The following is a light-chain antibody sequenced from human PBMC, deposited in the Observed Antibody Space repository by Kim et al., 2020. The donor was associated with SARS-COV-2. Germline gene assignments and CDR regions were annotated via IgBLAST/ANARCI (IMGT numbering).Light chain of an antibody. CDR3: QQYYNAPLT. J-gene: IGKJ4*01. Sequence: ATINCKSSQSVLYSSNNKNFLAWYQQKPGQPPKLIIYWASTRESGVPDRFSGSGSGTDFTLTISSLQAEDVAVYYCQQYYNAPLTFGGGTKVDIK. V-gene: IGKV4-1*01. CDR1: QSVLYSSNNKNF. CDR2: WAS.